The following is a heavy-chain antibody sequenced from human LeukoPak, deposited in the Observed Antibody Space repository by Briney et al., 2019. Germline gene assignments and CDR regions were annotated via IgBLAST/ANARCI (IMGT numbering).Heavy chain of an antibody. J-gene: IGHJ4*02. CDR3: ARTDLSIAAAGIDY. CDR1: GFTFSDYC. CDR2: ISSSGSTI. D-gene: IGHD6-13*01. V-gene: IGHV3-11*01. Sequence: GGSLRLSCAASGFTFSDYCMSWIRQAPGKGLEWVSYISSSGSTIYYADSVKGRFTISRDNDKDSLYLQMNSLRAEDTAVYYCARTDLSIAAAGIDYWGQGTLVTVSS.